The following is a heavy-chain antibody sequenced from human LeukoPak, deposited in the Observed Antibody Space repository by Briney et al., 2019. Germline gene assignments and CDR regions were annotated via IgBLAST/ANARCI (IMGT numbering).Heavy chain of an antibody. Sequence: GGSLRLSCAASGFTFSSYGMHWVRQAPGKGLEWVAFIRYDGSNKYYADSVKGRFTISRDNAKNSLYLQMNSLRAEDTAVYYCARGTLWFGEFYSDAFDIWGQGTMVTVSS. J-gene: IGHJ3*02. CDR3: ARGTLWFGEFYSDAFDI. CDR1: GFTFSSYG. D-gene: IGHD3-10*01. V-gene: IGHV3-30*02. CDR2: IRYDGSNK.